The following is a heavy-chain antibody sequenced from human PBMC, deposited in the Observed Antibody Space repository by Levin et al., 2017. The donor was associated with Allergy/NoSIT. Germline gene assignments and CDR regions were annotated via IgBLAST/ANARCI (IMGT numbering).Heavy chain of an antibody. CDR2: IYYSGST. Sequence: SETLSLTCAVSGGSISSSSYYWGWIRQPPGKGLEWIGSIYYSGSTYYNPSLKSRVTISVDTSKNQFSLKLSSVTAADTAVYYCARRDDDLEFDPWGQGTLVTVSS. J-gene: IGHJ5*02. D-gene: IGHD3-3*01. CDR1: GGSISSSSYY. CDR3: ARRDDDLEFDP. V-gene: IGHV4-39*01.